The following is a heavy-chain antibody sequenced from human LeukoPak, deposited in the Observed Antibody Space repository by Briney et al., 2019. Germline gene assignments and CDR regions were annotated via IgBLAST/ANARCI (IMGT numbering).Heavy chain of an antibody. CDR1: GFSFSSYG. CDR2: IRYDGSNE. CDR3: AKLLTGGYSCGQNDC. V-gene: IGHV3-30*02. D-gene: IGHD5-18*01. Sequence: PGGSLRLSCAASGFSFSSYGMHWVRQAPGKGLEWVAFIRYDGSNEYYADSVKGRFTISRDNSKNTLYLQMNSLRAEDTAVYYCAKLLTGGYSCGQNDCWGQGTLVTVSS. J-gene: IGHJ4*02.